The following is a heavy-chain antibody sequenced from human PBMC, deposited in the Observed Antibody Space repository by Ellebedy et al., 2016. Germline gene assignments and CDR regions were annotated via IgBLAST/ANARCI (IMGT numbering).Heavy chain of an antibody. CDR3: ARDTMVRGANDY. J-gene: IGHJ4*02. CDR2: INHSGST. D-gene: IGHD3-10*01. Sequence: SETLSLTCAVSGGSFSGYYWTWIRQPPGEGLQWIGEINHSGSTNYNPSLKSRVTTSVDTSKNQFSLKLSSVTAADTAVYYCARDTMVRGANDYWGQGNLVTVSS. CDR1: GGSFSGYY. V-gene: IGHV4-34*01.